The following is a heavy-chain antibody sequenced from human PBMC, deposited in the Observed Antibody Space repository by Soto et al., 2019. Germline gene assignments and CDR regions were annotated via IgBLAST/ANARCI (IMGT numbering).Heavy chain of an antibody. CDR3: ARGLGGWFISQLLNAFDI. J-gene: IGHJ3*02. Sequence: QVQLQESGPGLVKPSETLSLTCTVSGGSISSYYWSWIRQPPGKGLEWIGYIYYSGSTNYNPSLKSRVTISLDTSKNQFSLKLSSVTAADTAVYYCARGLGGWFISQLLNAFDIWGQGTMVTVSS. CDR1: GGSISSYY. D-gene: IGHD2-2*01. V-gene: IGHV4-59*01. CDR2: IYYSGST.